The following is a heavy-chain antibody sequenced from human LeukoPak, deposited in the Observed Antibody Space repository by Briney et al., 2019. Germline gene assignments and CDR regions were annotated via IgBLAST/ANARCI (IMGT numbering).Heavy chain of an antibody. Sequence: GGSLRLSCAASGFTFSSYAMSWVRQAPGKGLEWVSAISGSGGSTYYADSVKGRFTISRDNAKNSLYLQMNSLRAEDTAVYYCARDTHYGSGSYYNMGALGFDYWGQGTLVTVSS. CDR2: ISGSGGST. CDR1: GFTFSSYA. D-gene: IGHD3-10*01. J-gene: IGHJ4*02. V-gene: IGHV3-23*01. CDR3: ARDTHYGSGSYYNMGALGFDY.